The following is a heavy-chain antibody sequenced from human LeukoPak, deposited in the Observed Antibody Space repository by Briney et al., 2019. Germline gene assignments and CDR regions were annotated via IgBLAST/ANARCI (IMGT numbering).Heavy chain of an antibody. CDR3: ARTVKGITMVRGEYYYYYYMDV. Sequence: SETLSLTCTVSGGSISSYYWSWIRQPPGKRLEWIGYIYYSGSTNYNPSLKSRVTISVDTSKNQFSLKLSSVTAADTAVYYCARTVKGITMVRGEYYYYYYMDVWGKGTTVTISS. CDR2: IYYSGST. V-gene: IGHV4-59*01. CDR1: GGSISSYY. D-gene: IGHD3-10*01. J-gene: IGHJ6*03.